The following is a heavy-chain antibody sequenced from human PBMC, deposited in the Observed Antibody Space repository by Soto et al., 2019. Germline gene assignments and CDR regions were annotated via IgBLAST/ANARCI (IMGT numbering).Heavy chain of an antibody. CDR1: GGSISSSSYY. CDR2: IYYSGST. D-gene: IGHD6-19*01. Sequence: QLQLQESGPGLVKPSETLSLTCTVSGGSISSSSYYWGWIRQPPGNGLEWIGSIYYSGSTYYNPSLKSRVTISVDTSKNQFSLKLSSVTAADTAVYYCASSGWYVGEYFQHWGQGTLVTVSS. CDR3: ASSGWYVGEYFQH. J-gene: IGHJ1*01. V-gene: IGHV4-39*01.